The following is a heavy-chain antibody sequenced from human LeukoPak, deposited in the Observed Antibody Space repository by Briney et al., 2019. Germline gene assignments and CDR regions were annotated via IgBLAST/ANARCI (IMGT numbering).Heavy chain of an antibody. Sequence: PSQTLSLTCTVSGGSISSGDYYWSWIRQPPGKGLEWIGYIHYSGSTYYNPSLKSRVTITVDTSKNQFSLKLSSVTAADTAVYYCANSQYIIAAAGTGFDYWGQGTLVTVSS. D-gene: IGHD6-13*01. J-gene: IGHJ4*02. CDR1: GGSISSGDYY. CDR3: ANSQYIIAAAGTGFDY. CDR2: IHYSGST. V-gene: IGHV4-30-4*08.